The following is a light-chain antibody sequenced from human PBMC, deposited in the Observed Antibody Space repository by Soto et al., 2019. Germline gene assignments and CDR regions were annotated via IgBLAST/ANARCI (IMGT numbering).Light chain of an antibody. V-gene: IGLV2-14*01. J-gene: IGLJ1*01. CDR2: EVS. Sequence: QSALTQPASVSGSPGQSITISCTGTGSDVGSYKYVSWYQQHPGKAPKLIIFEVSNRPSGVSDRFSGSKSGNRAPLTISGLQAEDEADYYCSSYTSISSLGVFGTGTKVTVL. CDR3: SSYTSISSLGV. CDR1: GSDVGSYKY.